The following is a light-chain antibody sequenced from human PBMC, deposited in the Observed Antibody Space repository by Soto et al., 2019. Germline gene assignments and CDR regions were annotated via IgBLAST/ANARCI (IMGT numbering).Light chain of an antibody. CDR3: QQSYNTPRT. CDR1: QSISHF. V-gene: IGKV1-39*01. J-gene: IGKJ2*01. CDR2: AAS. Sequence: DIQMTQSPSSLSASVGDSVTITCRASQSISHFLNWYQQKPGKAPKLLIYAASTLESGVPSRFSGSASGTDFTLTISSLLPEDFATYYCQQSYNTPRTFGQGPILEIK.